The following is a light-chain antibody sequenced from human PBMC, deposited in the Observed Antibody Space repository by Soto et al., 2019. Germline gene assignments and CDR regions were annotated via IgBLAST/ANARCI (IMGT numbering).Light chain of an antibody. CDR3: QSYNYWPCS. V-gene: IGKV3-15*01. J-gene: IGKJ2*02. CDR1: ESLFGF. Sequence: DIVLTQSPATLSVSPGDTVTLSCRASESLFGFLAWYQQKPGQAPRLLMYGVSTRATGIPARFSGGGSATDFSLTISSLQSEDSAFYFCQSYNYWPCSSGLGTRLEI. CDR2: GVS.